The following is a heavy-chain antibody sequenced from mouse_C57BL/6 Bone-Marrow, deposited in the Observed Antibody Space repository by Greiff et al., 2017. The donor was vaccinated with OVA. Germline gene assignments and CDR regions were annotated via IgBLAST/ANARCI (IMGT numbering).Heavy chain of an antibody. CDR1: GFTFSSYA. D-gene: IGHD1-1*02. CDR2: ISSGGDYS. J-gene: IGHJ4*01. Sequence: EVKLMESGEGLVKPGGSLKLSCAASGFTFSSYAMSWVRQTPEKRLEWVAYISSGGDYSYYAGTVKGRFTISRDNARNTLYLQMSSLKSEDTAMYYCTRDGDYAMDYWGQGTSVTVSS. CDR3: TRDGDYAMDY. V-gene: IGHV5-9-1*02.